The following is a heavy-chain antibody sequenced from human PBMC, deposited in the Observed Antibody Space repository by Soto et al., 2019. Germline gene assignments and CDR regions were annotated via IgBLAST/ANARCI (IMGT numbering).Heavy chain of an antibody. V-gene: IGHV3-23*01. D-gene: IGHD6-13*01. CDR1: GFIFSTSP. J-gene: IGHJ5*02. CDR2: ISGSGIST. CDR3: AKEASSSWYGWFDP. Sequence: GGSLRLSCAASGFIFSTSPMNWVRQAPGKGLEWVSGISGSGISTFYADSVKGRLTISRDNSKNTVFLQMNSLRAEDTAIYYCAKEASSSWYGWFDPWGQGTLVTVSS.